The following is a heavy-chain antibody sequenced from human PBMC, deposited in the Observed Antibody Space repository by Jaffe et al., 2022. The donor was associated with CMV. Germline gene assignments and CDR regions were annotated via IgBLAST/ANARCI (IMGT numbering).Heavy chain of an antibody. J-gene: IGHJ3*02. CDR3: AKDLFIYYDILTGWAFDI. V-gene: IGHV3-30*18. CDR2: ISYDGSNK. Sequence: QVQLVESGGGVVQPGRSLRLSCAASGFTFSSYGMHWVRQAPGKGLEWVAVISYDGSNKYYADSVKGRFTISRDNSKNTLYLQMNSLRAEDTAVYYCAKDLFIYYDILTGWAFDIWGQGTMVTVSS. CDR1: GFTFSSYG. D-gene: IGHD3-9*01.